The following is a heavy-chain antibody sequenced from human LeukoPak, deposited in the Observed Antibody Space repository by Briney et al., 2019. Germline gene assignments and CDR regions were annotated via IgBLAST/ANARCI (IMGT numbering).Heavy chain of an antibody. D-gene: IGHD3-22*01. CDR3: ARVPLHDDSRHYYPH. J-gene: IGHJ1*01. V-gene: IGHV1-3*04. CDR1: GYTFTNYG. CDR2: INTGNGNT. Sequence: ASVKVSCKTSGYTFTNYGMHWVRQAPRQSPEWMGWINTGNGNTKSSQKFQDRVTLTRDTSASTGYMEQNSLSSEDTAVYYCARVPLHDDSRHYYPHWGQGTPVTVSS.